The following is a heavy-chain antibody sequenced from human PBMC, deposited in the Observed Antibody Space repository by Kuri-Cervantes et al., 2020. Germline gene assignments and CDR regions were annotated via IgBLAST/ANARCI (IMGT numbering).Heavy chain of an antibody. V-gene: IGHV3-30*02. CDR3: AKFLVVVTAPHDAFDI. CDR2: IRYGGSNK. J-gene: IGHJ3*02. Sequence: GESLKSSCAASGFTFSSYGMHWVRQAPGKGLEWVAFIRYGGSNKYYADSVKGRFTISRDNSKNTLYLQMNSLRAEDTAVYYCAKFLVVVTAPHDAFDIWGQGTMVTVSS. D-gene: IGHD2-21*02. CDR1: GFTFSSYG.